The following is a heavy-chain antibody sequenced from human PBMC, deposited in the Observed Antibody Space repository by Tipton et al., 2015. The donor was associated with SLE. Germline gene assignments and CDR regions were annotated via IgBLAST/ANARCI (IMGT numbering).Heavy chain of an antibody. CDR2: VYYYGET. Sequence: TLSLTCSVSGGSITSYSYYWGWVRQPPGKGLEWIGNVYYYGETYSSSSLKSRVTISADTSKNQFSLKLSSVIVADTAVYYCTRDRGGDYSQYYFYYMDVWGKGTTVTVSS. CDR3: TRDRGGDYSQYYFYYMDV. CDR1: GGSITSYSYY. V-gene: IGHV4-39*02. D-gene: IGHD4-11*01. J-gene: IGHJ6*03.